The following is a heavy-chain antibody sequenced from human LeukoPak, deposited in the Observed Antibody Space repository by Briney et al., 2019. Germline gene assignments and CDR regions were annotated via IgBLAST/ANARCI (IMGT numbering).Heavy chain of an antibody. D-gene: IGHD1-20*01. CDR3: ARGAYNWNPGLRGWFDP. Sequence: ASVTVSCKASGYTFTSYGISWVRQAPGQGLEWMGWISAYNGNTNYAQKLQGRVTMTTDTSTSTAYMELRSLRFDDTAVYYCARGAYNWNPGLRGWFDPWGQGTLVTVSS. J-gene: IGHJ5*02. V-gene: IGHV1-18*01. CDR2: ISAYNGNT. CDR1: GYTFTSYG.